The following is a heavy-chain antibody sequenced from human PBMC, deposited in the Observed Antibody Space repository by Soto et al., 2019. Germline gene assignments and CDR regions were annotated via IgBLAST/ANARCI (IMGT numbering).Heavy chain of an antibody. J-gene: IGHJ2*01. CDR3: ARLRVGVNWYFDL. D-gene: IGHD1-26*01. CDR1: GFNFGDYY. V-gene: IGHV3-11*06. CDR2: VSSTGGYT. Sequence: QMQLVESGGDLVKPGGSLRLSCAASGFNFGDYYMSWVRQAPGKGLEGVSIVSSTGGYTKYSDSVGGRFTVSRDNGKNSLHLQLNSLRVEDTAVYYCARLRVGVNWYFDLWGRGTLVTVSS.